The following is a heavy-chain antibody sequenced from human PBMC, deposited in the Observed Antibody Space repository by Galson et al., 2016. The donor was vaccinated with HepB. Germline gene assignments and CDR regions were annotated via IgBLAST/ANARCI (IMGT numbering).Heavy chain of an antibody. J-gene: IGHJ4*02. V-gene: IGHV1-69*13. D-gene: IGHD6-19*01. Sequence: SVKVSCKASGGIFSNYATSWVRQAPGQGLEWMGGIIPMFGTTNYANYAQKFQGRVTISADESTSTAYMELSSLRSEDTAVYYCARAHAVASDYYFDYWGQGTLVTVSS. CDR1: GGIFSNYA. CDR2: IIPMFGTTNYA. CDR3: ARAHAVASDYYFDY.